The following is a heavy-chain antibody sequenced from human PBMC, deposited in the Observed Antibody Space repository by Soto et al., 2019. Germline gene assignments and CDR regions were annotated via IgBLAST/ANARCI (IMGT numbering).Heavy chain of an antibody. CDR2: MYYGGST. Sequence: QVQLQESGPGLVKPSETLSLTCSVSGGSITKYYCNWIRQPPGKGLEWIGNMYYGGSTTYSPSFKSRVTMSVGTSRNQFSLKLSSVTAADTAVYYCAISVYDGIWGSYRLDVFDMWGQGTMVTVSS. CDR1: GGSITKYY. J-gene: IGHJ3*02. D-gene: IGHD3-16*02. V-gene: IGHV4-59*12. CDR3: AISVYDGIWGSYRLDVFDM.